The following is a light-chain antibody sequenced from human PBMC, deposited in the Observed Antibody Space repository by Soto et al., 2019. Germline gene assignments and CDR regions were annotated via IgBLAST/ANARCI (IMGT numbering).Light chain of an antibody. Sequence: EIVLTQSPGTLSLSPGERATLSCRASQSVSSSDLAWYQQKPGQAPRLLIYGASSRATGIPDRFSGSGSGTDFPVTISGLESEDVAVYYCQQYGRSPLTFGPGTKVDIK. V-gene: IGKV3-20*01. J-gene: IGKJ3*01. CDR2: GAS. CDR3: QQYGRSPLT. CDR1: QSVSSSD.